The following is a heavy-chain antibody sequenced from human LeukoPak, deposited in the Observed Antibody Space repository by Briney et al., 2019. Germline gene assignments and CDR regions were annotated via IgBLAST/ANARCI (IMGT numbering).Heavy chain of an antibody. CDR1: GYTFTGYY. Sequence: GASVKVSCKASGYTFTGYYMHWVRQAPGQGLEWMGRINPNSGSTNYAQKFQGRVTMTRHTSISTAYMELSRLRSDDTAVYYCARASVTGTLHFDYWGQGTLVTVSS. CDR2: INPNSGST. V-gene: IGHV1-2*06. D-gene: IGHD1-7*01. CDR3: ARASVTGTLHFDY. J-gene: IGHJ4*02.